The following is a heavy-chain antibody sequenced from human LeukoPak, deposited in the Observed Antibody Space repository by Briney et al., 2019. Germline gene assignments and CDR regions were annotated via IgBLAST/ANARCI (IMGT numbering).Heavy chain of an antibody. V-gene: IGHV4-59*01. CDR3: AGEPPYYDILTGYSLPQYFQH. D-gene: IGHD3-9*01. J-gene: IGHJ1*01. CDR2: IYYSGST. CDR1: GGSISSYY. Sequence: SETLSLTCTVSGGSISSYYWSWIRQPPGKGLEWIGYIYYSGSTNYNPSLKSRVTISVDTSKNQFPLKLSSVTAADTAVYYCAGEPPYYDILTGYSLPQYFQHWGQGTLVTVSS.